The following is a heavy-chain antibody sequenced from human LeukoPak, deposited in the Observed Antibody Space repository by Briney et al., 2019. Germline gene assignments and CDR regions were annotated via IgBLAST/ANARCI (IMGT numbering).Heavy chain of an antibody. CDR2: ISSSSSTI. CDR1: GFTFSSYS. Sequence: GGSLRLSCAASGFTFSSYSMNWVRQAPGKGLEWVSYISSSSSTIYYADSVKGRFTISRDNAKNSLYLQMNSLRAEDTAVYYCARSPPHSSGWYCFDYWGQGTLVTVSS. CDR3: ARSPPHSSGWYCFDY. J-gene: IGHJ4*02. D-gene: IGHD6-19*01. V-gene: IGHV3-48*01.